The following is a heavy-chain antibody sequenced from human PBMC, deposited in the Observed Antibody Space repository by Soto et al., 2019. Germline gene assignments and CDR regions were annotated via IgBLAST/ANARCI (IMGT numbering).Heavy chain of an antibody. CDR3: AALSVTGGVDV. CDR2: ISASGDTV. V-gene: IGHV3-48*03. CDR1: GFTSTGFE. J-gene: IGHJ6*02. Sequence: ERLVESGGGFLQPGESLRISCAASGFTSTGFELTWVRQVPGRGLEWVAYISASGDTVYYADSVQGRFTISRDNARKSLYLQMGSLRVEVTAIYYCAALSVTGGVDVWGQGTTVTVSS. D-gene: IGHD3-16*01.